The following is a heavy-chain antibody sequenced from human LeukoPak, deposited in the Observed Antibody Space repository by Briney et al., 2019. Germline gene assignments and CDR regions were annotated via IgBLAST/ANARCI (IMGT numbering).Heavy chain of an antibody. CDR1: GGSISSSDNY. Sequence: SETLSLTCIVSGGSISSSDNYWGWIRQPPGKGLEWIGIIDYSGSTYSNPSLKSRVTMSVDTSKNQFSLKLSSVTAADTAVYYCARGGTLYSSSWWGQGTLVTVSS. CDR3: ARGGTLYSSSW. J-gene: IGHJ4*02. D-gene: IGHD6-13*01. V-gene: IGHV4-39*07. CDR2: IDYSGST.